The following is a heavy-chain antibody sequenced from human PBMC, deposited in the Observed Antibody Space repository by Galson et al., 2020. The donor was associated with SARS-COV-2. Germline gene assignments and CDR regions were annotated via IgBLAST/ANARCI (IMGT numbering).Heavy chain of an antibody. CDR2: IYYSGST. CDR1: GGSVSSGSYY. D-gene: IGHD5-18*01. Sequence: SETLSLTCTVSGGSVSSGSYYWSWIRQPPGQGLEWIGYIYYSGSTNYNPSLKSRVTISVDTSKNQFSLKLSSVTAADTAVYYCARDERIQLWFGQRGYDYYGMDVWGQGTTVTVSS. J-gene: IGHJ6*02. V-gene: IGHV4-61*01. CDR3: ARDERIQLWFGQRGYDYYGMDV.